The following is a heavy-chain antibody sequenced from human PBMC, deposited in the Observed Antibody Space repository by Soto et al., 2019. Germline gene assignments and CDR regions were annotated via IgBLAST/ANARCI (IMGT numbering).Heavy chain of an antibody. D-gene: IGHD2-8*01. Sequence: EVQLLESGGGLVQPGGSLRLSCAASGFTFSTYAMSWVRQAPGKGLEWASTITTSGGNTYYADSVQGRFTISRANSKKTLYLQMNSLRAADTAVYYCAGRYCTNGVCYTIYCYFIDVWGKGTSVTVSS. J-gene: IGHJ6*03. CDR1: GFTFSTYA. CDR3: AGRYCTNGVCYTIYCYFIDV. V-gene: IGHV3-23*01. CDR2: ITTSGGNT.